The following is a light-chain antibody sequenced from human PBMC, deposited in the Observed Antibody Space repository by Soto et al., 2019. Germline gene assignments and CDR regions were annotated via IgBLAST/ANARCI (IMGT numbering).Light chain of an antibody. V-gene: IGLV1-44*01. Sequence: QSVLTQPPSASGTPGQRVTISCSGSSSNIGSNSVNWYQQLPGTAPKVLIHSNNQRPSGVPDRFSGPKSGTSASLAISGFESEDEADYYCAAWDDRLRGWVFGGGTKVTVL. CDR2: SNN. CDR1: SSNIGSNS. CDR3: AAWDDRLRGWV. J-gene: IGLJ3*02.